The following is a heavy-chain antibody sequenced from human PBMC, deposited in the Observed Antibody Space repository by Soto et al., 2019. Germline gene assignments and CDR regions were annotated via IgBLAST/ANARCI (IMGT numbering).Heavy chain of an antibody. J-gene: IGHJ6*02. D-gene: IGHD2-15*01. CDR3: ARHSGFDFSMDV. V-gene: IGHV4-59*08. CDR1: GGSISSYY. Sequence: SETLSLTCTVSGGSISSYYWSWIRQPPGKGLEWIGYIYYSGSTNYNPSLKSRVTISVDTSKNQFSLKLSSVTAADTAVYYCARHSGFDFSMDVWGRGTTVTVSS. CDR2: IYYSGST.